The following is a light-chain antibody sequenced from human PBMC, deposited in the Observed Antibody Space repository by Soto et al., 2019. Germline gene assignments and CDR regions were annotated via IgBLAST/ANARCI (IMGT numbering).Light chain of an antibody. V-gene: IGKV3-20*01. CDR1: QSFRGNY. Sequence: EIVLTQSPGTLSLSPGERATLSCRASQSFRGNYLAWYQQKPGQAPRLLIYGASSMATGIPDRFSGSGSGTDFTLTISRLEPEDIAVYYCQQYGISPRTFGQGTKLEIK. J-gene: IGKJ1*01. CDR2: GAS. CDR3: QQYGISPRT.